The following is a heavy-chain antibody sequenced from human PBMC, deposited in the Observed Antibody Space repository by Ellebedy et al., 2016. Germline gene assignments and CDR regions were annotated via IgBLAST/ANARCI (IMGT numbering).Heavy chain of an antibody. CDR3: ARPRGYSGHGVFGDAFDI. J-gene: IGHJ3*02. Sequence: GESLKISCKGSGYRFSNYWIGWVRQMPGKGLEWMGVIYPGDSDTRYSPSFQGQVTISADKSINTAYLQWRSLKASDTAMYYCARPRGYSGHGVFGDAFDIWGQGTMVTVSS. CDR2: IYPGDSDT. D-gene: IGHD5-12*01. V-gene: IGHV5-51*01. CDR1: GYRFSNYW.